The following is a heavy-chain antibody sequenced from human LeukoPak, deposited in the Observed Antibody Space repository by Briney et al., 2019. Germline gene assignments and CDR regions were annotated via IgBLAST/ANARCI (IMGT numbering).Heavy chain of an antibody. D-gene: IGHD4-17*01. Sequence: GGSLRLSCAVSGFTFRNYAMSWVRQAPGKGLEWVSTISGSGVDTDYADSVKDRFPISRDNSRNTLYLQMNSLRAEDTAVYYCAKHQDWTVTVPDYWGQGTLVTVSS. J-gene: IGHJ4*02. V-gene: IGHV3-23*01. CDR2: ISGSGVDT. CDR1: GFTFRNYA. CDR3: AKHQDWTVTVPDY.